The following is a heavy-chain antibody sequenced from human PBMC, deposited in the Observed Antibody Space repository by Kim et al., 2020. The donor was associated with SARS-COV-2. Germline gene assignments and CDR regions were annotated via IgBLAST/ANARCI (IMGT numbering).Heavy chain of an antibody. Sequence: GGSLRLSCVASGFTFSSYTMNWVRHAPGKGLEWVASVSRTSAYIYYPDSVRGRFTVSRDNAKNSLYLQMNSLRAEDTAVYYCAGPLYGDGDDWAYWGQGTLVTVSS. CDR1: GFTFSSYT. CDR2: VSRTSAYI. V-gene: IGHV3-21*01. CDR3: AGPLYGDGDDWAY. D-gene: IGHD2-21*01. J-gene: IGHJ4*02.